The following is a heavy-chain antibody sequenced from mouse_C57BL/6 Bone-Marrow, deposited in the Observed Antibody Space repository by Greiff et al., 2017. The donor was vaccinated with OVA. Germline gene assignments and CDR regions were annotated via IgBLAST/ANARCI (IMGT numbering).Heavy chain of an antibody. CDR2: IDPENGDT. V-gene: IGHV14-4*01. CDR3: TTLYYYGSSLYFDV. J-gene: IGHJ1*03. CDR1: GFNIQDDY. D-gene: IGHD1-1*01. Sequence: EVKLQESGAELVRPGASVKLSCTASGFNIQDDYMHWVKQRPEQGLEWIGWIDPENGDTEYASKFQGKATITADTSSNTAYLQLSSLTSEDTAVYYCTTLYYYGSSLYFDVWGTGTTVTVSS.